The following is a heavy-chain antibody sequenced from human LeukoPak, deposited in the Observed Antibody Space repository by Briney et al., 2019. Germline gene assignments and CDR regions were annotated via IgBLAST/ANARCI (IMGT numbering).Heavy chain of an antibody. Sequence: PGGSLRLSCAASGFTFSSYWMSWVRQAPGKGLEWVANIKQDGSEKHYVDSVKGRFTISRDNAKNSLFLQMNSLRAEDTAVYFWARDGPHSGTYYYVYWGQGTLVTVSS. J-gene: IGHJ4*02. CDR2: IKQDGSEK. CDR1: GFTFSSYW. D-gene: IGHD1-26*01. V-gene: IGHV3-7*01. CDR3: ARDGPHSGTYYYVY.